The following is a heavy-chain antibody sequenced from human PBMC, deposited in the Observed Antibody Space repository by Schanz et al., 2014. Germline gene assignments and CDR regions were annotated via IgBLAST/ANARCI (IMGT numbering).Heavy chain of an antibody. V-gene: IGHV3-7*01. D-gene: IGHD3-3*01. CDR2: IKQDGIEK. Sequence: EVQLVESGGGLVQPGGSLRLSCAASGFTFGNFFMSWVRQAPGKGLEWVANIKQDGIEKYYVDSVKGRFTISRDNAKNSLYLQMNSLTADDTAVYYCARDKGGYYPFDYWGQGTLVAVYS. CDR3: ARDKGGYYPFDY. CDR1: GFTFGNFF. J-gene: IGHJ4*02.